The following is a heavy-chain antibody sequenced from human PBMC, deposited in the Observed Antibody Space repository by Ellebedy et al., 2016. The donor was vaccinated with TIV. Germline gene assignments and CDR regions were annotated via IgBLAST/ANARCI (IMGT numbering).Heavy chain of an antibody. J-gene: IGHJ6*02. CDR3: ARADYGDSGAYYYGLDV. D-gene: IGHD4-17*01. V-gene: IGHV4-61*05. CDR2: NHYSGSS. Sequence: MPSETLSLTCTVSGGSISGSSYYWGWIRQPPGKGLEWIGYNHYSGSSNYNPSLKSRVTISVDTSKNQFSLKLSSVTAADTAVYYCARADYGDSGAYYYGLDVWGQGTTVTVSS. CDR1: GGSISGSSYY.